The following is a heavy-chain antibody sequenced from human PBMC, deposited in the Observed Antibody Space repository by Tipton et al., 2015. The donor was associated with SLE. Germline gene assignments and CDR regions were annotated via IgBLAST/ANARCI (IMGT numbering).Heavy chain of an antibody. J-gene: IGHJ5*02. V-gene: IGHV4-59*01. CDR3: ARGTPFMEWERNWFDP. CDR1: GGSIRSYY. CDR2: IYYSGIT. D-gene: IGHD3-3*01. Sequence: TLSLTCTVSGGSIRSYYWNWIRQPPGKGLEWIGYIYYSGITNYNSSFNSRATISADTSKNQFSLRLRSVTASDTAFYYCARGTPFMEWERNWFDPWGQGTLVIVST.